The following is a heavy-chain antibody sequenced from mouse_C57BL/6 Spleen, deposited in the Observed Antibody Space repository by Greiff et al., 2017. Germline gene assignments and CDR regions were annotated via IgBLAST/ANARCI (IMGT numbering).Heavy chain of an antibody. CDR1: GYTFTSYD. D-gene: IGHD1-1*01. Sequence: QVHVKQSGPELVKPGASVKLSCKASGYTFTSYDINWVKQRPGQGLEWIGWIYPRDGSTKYNEKFKGKATLTVDTSSSTAYMELHSLTSEDSAVYFCARHYYGSRAYAMDYWGQGTSVTVSS. CDR2: IYPRDGST. J-gene: IGHJ4*01. CDR3: ARHYYGSRAYAMDY. V-gene: IGHV1-85*01.